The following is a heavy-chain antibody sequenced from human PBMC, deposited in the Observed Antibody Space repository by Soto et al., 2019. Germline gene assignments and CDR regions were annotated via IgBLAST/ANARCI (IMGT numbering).Heavy chain of an antibody. D-gene: IGHD3-22*01. J-gene: IGHJ4*02. CDR3: AKDSADYYDSSGSTY. Sequence: GGSLRLSCAASGLTFRSYWMHWVRQAPGKGLVWVSRINTDGSVAMYVDSVKGRFTISRDNSKNTLYLQMNSLRAEDTAVCYCAKDSADYYDSSGSTYWGQGTLVTVSS. CDR2: INTDGSVA. CDR1: GLTFRSYW. V-gene: IGHV3-74*03.